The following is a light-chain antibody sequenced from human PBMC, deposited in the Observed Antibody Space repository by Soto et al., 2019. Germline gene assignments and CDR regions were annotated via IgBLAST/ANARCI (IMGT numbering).Light chain of an antibody. CDR2: GAS. J-gene: IGKJ2*01. V-gene: IGKV3-15*01. CDR1: QSVSTN. Sequence: EIVMTQSPATLSVSPGERATLSCRATQSVSTNLGGYQQRPGQSPRILIYGASTRATGIPARFGGRGSGTESSLAISRLQSEDFALYYCQQYDSWYTFGQGTKLEIK. CDR3: QQYDSWYT.